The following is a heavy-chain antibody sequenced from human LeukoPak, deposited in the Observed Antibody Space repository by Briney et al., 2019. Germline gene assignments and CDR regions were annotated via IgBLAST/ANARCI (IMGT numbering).Heavy chain of an antibody. CDR2: IYTSGIT. CDR1: GGSLSRYY. V-gene: IGHV4-4*07. Sequence: SETLSLTCAVSGGSLSRYYWSWIRQPPGKGLEWIGHIYTSGITNYNPSLKSRVTISIDTSKNQFSLKLSSVTAADTALYYCAREVSPYTYFSSGMDVWGQGTTVTVSS. J-gene: IGHJ6*02. CDR3: AREVSPYTYFSSGMDV. D-gene: IGHD2/OR15-2a*01.